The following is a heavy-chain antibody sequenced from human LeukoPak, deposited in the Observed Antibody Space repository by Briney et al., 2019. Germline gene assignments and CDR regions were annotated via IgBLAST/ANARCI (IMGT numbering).Heavy chain of an antibody. J-gene: IGHJ6*01. CDR1: GFTFSSYT. CDR2: ISSSSSYI. Sequence: PGGSLRLSCAASGFTFSSYTMNWVRQAPGKGLEWVSYISSSSSYIYYADSVKGRFTISRDNAENSLYLQMNSLRAEDTAVDYCARGSEGYCSGGGCYYGMAVWGQGTTVTVPS. CDR3: ARGSEGYCSGGGCYYGMAV. V-gene: IGHV3-21*04. D-gene: IGHD2-15*01.